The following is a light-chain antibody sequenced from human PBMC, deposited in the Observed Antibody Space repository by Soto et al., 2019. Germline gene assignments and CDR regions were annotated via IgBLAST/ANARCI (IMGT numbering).Light chain of an antibody. Sequence: DIQMTQSPSSLSASVGDSVTITCRASQDISNYLAWFRQIPGKXXKXXXXAXXXXXXGVPSRFSGGRSGTDFTLSISSLQPEDVATFYCQKYDSLPFTFGPGTKVDIK. CDR3: QKYDSLPFT. CDR2: AXX. CDR1: QDISNY. J-gene: IGKJ3*01. V-gene: IGKV1-27*01.